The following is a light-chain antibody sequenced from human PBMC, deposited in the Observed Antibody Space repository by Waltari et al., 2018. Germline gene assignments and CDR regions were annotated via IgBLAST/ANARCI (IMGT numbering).Light chain of an antibody. Sequence: IVLTQSPGTLSLSPGERATLSCRASPSVSSTYLAWYQQKPGQSPRLLSYGASIRATGIPDRFSGSGSGTDFTLTISRLEPEDFAVYYCQQYGSSPLTFGGGTKVEIK. CDR3: QQYGSSPLT. J-gene: IGKJ4*01. V-gene: IGKV3-20*01. CDR2: GAS. CDR1: PSVSSTY.